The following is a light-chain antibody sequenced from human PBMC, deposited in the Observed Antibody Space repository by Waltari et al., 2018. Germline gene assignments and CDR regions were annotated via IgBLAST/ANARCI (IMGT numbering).Light chain of an antibody. Sequence: DIVLTQYPATLSVSPGERATLSCRARQSVSGHLACYQQKPGQAPVLLIYDTSNRATGIPARFSGGGSGTDFTLSISRLEPEDFALYFCHLRTDWPPKYTFGQGTKLEIK. CDR1: QSVSGH. CDR3: HLRTDWPPKYT. V-gene: IGKV3-11*01. CDR2: DTS. J-gene: IGKJ2*01.